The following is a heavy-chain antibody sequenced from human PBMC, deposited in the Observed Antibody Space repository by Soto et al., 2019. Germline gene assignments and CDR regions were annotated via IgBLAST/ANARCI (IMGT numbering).Heavy chain of an antibody. Sequence: ASVKVSCKASGYSFTRYGIGWARQAPGQGHEWMRWINAYNGNTNYAQKLQSRVTMTTDTSTSTAYMELRSLRSDDTAVYYCSRDGADYYDSSGYYPYYFDYWGQGTLVTVSS. CDR2: INAYNGNT. D-gene: IGHD3-22*01. CDR1: GYSFTRYG. V-gene: IGHV1-18*01. J-gene: IGHJ4*02. CDR3: SRDGADYYDSSGYYPYYFDY.